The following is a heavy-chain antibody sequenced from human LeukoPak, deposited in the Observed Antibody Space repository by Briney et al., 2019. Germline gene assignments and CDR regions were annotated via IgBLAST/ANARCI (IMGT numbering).Heavy chain of an antibody. CDR1: GFTLSSYA. V-gene: IGHV3-23*01. Sequence: GGSLSLSCAASGFTLSSYAMSWVRQAPGKGLEWVSAISGSGGSTYYADSVKGRFTISRDNSKNTLYLQMNSLRAEDTAVYYCAKSRFTMVLGVNPYYFDYWGQGTLVTVSS. CDR3: AKSRFTMVLGVNPYYFDY. J-gene: IGHJ4*02. D-gene: IGHD3-10*01. CDR2: ISGSGGST.